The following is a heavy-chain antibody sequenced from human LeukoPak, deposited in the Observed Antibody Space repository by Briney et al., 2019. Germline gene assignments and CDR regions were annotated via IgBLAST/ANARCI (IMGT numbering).Heavy chain of an antibody. V-gene: IGHV3-53*01. CDR3: ARGGRYYESSGYYHDAFDI. Sequence: GGSLRLSCAASGFAVSSNYMSWVRQAPGKGLEWVSVIYSSGGTYYANSVKGRFTISRDNSKNTLYLQMNSLRAEDTAVYYCARGGRYYESSGYYHDAFDIWGQGTMVTVSS. J-gene: IGHJ3*02. CDR1: GFAVSSNY. D-gene: IGHD3-22*01. CDR2: IYSSGGT.